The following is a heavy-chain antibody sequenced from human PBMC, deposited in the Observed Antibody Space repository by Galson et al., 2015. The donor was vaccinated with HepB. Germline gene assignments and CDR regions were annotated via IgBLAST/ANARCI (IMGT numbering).Heavy chain of an antibody. J-gene: IGHJ3*02. V-gene: IGHV1-69*04. Sequence: SVKVSCKASGGTFSSYAISWVRQAPGQGLEWMGRIIPILGIANYAQKFQGRVTITADKSTSTAYMELSSLRSEDTAVYYCARAREGVRGAFDIWGQGTMVTVSS. CDR2: IIPILGIA. CDR1: GGTFSSYA. D-gene: IGHD3-16*01. CDR3: ARAREGVRGAFDI.